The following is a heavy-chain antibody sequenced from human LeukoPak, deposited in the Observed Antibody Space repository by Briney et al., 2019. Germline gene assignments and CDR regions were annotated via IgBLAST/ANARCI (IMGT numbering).Heavy chain of an antibody. CDR2: ISSGGGLI. D-gene: IGHD3-22*01. CDR3: ARDPQYYYDSSGYYSPYYYYYMDV. Sequence: GGSLRLSCAASGFTFSSYEMNWVRQAPGEGLEWVSYISSGGGLIYYADSVKGRFTISRDNAKNSLYLQMNSLRVEDTAVYYCARDPQYYYDSSGYYSPYYYYYMDVWGKGTTVTISS. V-gene: IGHV3-48*03. J-gene: IGHJ6*03. CDR1: GFTFSSYE.